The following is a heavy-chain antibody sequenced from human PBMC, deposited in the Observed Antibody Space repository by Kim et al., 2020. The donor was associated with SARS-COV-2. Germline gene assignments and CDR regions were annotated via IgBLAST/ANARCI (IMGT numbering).Heavy chain of an antibody. J-gene: IGHJ4*02. CDR1: GFTFSSYA. D-gene: IGHD3-3*01. V-gene: IGHV3-23*01. CDR3: AKRHFDFWSGYYYFDY. CDR2: ISGSGGST. Sequence: GGSLRLSCAASGFTFSSYAMSWVRQAPGKGLEWVSAISGSGGSTYYADSVKGRFTISRDNSKNTLYLQMNSLRAEDTAVYYCAKRHFDFWSGYYYFDYWGQGTLVTVSS.